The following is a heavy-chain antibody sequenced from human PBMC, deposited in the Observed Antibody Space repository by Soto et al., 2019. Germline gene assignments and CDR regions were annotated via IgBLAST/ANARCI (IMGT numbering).Heavy chain of an antibody. CDR3: ARDRDDYGSGNYYNRIDF. CDR2: IIPIFGTP. V-gene: IGHV1-69*01. CDR1: GGIFSTYA. Sequence: QVQLVQSGAEVKKPGSSVKVSCKASGGIFSTYASSWLRQAPGQGLEWMGGIIPIFGTPNYAQRVQGRDTITEDENTSTDYMELRRLRSEDTAVYYCARDRDDYGSGNYYNRIDFWGHGTLVTVSS. D-gene: IGHD3-10*01. J-gene: IGHJ4*01.